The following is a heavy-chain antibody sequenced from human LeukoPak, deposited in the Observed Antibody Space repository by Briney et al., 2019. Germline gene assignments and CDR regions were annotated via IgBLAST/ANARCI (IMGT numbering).Heavy chain of an antibody. CDR2: IIPIFGTA. CDR3: ARQTYDYGGNSTDDY. CDR1: GYTFTSYH. J-gene: IGHJ4*02. Sequence: GAPVKVSCKASGYTFTSYHVHWVRQAPGQGLEWMGGIIPIFGTANYAQKFQGRVTITADESTSTAYMELSSLRSEDTAVYYCARQTYDYGGNSTDDYWGQGTLVTVSS. V-gene: IGHV1-69*13. D-gene: IGHD4-23*01.